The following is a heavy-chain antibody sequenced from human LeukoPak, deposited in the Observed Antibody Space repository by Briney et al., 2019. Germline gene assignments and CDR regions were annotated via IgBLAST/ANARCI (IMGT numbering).Heavy chain of an antibody. V-gene: IGHV3-15*01. CDR3: TTDYLAAAGDYFDY. J-gene: IGHJ4*02. Sequence: PGGSLRLSCSASGFTFSNAWMSWVRQAPGKGLEWVGRIKSKTDGGTTDYAAPVKGRFTISRDDSKNTLYLQMNSLKTEDTAVYYCTTDYLAAAGDYFDYWGQGTLVTVSS. CDR1: GFTFSNAW. CDR2: IKSKTDGGTT. D-gene: IGHD6-13*01.